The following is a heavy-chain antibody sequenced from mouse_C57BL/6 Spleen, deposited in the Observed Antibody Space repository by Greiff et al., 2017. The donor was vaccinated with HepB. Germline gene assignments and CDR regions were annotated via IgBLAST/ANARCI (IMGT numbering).Heavy chain of an antibody. D-gene: IGHD4-1*01. J-gene: IGHJ2*01. CDR1: GYTFTSYW. V-gene: IGHV1-50*01. CDR2: IDPSDSYT. CDR3: ARRCESFLSWDGVDD. Sequence: QVQLQQPGAELVKPGASVKLSCKASGYTFTSYWMQWVKQRPGQGLEWIGEIDPSDSYTNYNQKFKGKATLTVDTSSSTAYMQLSSLTSEDSAVYYCARRCESFLSWDGVDDWGQGTTLTVAS.